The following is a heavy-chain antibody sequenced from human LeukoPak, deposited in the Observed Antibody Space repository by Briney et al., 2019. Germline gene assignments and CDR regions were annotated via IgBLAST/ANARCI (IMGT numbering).Heavy chain of an antibody. CDR2: ISYDGSNK. CDR3: ASPSWRRQQWLVPQLDY. Sequence: GRSLRLSCAASGFTFSSYAMHWVRQAPGKGLEWVAVISYDGSNKYYADSVKGRFTISRDNSKNTLYLQMNSLRAEDTAVYYCASPSWRRQQWLVPQLDYWGQGTLVTVSS. J-gene: IGHJ4*02. CDR1: GFTFSSYA. V-gene: IGHV3-30*04. D-gene: IGHD6-19*01.